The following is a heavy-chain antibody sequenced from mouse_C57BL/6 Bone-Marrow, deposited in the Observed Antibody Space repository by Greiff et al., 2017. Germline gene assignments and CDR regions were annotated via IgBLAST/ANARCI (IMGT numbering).Heavy chain of an antibody. CDR1: GYTFTDYY. CDR3: AGKGPYGSSAHWCFDV. Sequence: QVQLQQSGAELVRPGASVKLSCKASGYTFTDYYINWVKQRPGQGLEWIARIYPGSGNTYYNEKFKGKATLTAEKSSSTAYMQLSSLTSEDSAVYYCAGKGPYGSSAHWCFDVWGTGTTVTVSS. V-gene: IGHV1-76*01. CDR2: IYPGSGNT. D-gene: IGHD1-1*01. J-gene: IGHJ1*03.